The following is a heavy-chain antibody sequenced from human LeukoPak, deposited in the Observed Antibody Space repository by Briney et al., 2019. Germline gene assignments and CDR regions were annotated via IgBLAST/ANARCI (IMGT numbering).Heavy chain of an antibody. CDR2: INPNSGGT. V-gene: IGHV1-2*02. J-gene: IGHJ4*02. D-gene: IGHD3-10*01. Sequence: EASEKVSCKASGYTFTGYYMHWVRQAPGQGLEWMGWINPNSGGTNYAQKFQGRVTMTRDTSISTAYMELNRLRSDDTAVYYCARDRDYGSGIFDYWGQGTLVTVSS. CDR3: ARDRDYGSGIFDY. CDR1: GYTFTGYY.